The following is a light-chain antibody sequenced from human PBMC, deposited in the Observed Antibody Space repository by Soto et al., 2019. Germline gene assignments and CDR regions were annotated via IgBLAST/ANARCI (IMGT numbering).Light chain of an antibody. Sequence: QSVLTQPASVSGSPGQSITISCTGTSSDVGGYNYVYWYQQHPGKAPKLMIYDVSNRPSGVSNRFSGSKSGNTASLTISGLQAEDEADYYCNSYTSSSTLVFGGGTKVTVL. CDR2: DVS. CDR3: NSYTSSSTLV. J-gene: IGLJ2*01. CDR1: SSDVGGYNY. V-gene: IGLV2-14*01.